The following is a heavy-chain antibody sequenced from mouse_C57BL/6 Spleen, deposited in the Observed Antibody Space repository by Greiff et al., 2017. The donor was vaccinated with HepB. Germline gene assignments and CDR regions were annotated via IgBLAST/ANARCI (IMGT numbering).Heavy chain of an antibody. Sequence: QVQLQQPGAELVKPGASVKMSCKASGYTFPSYWITWVKQRPGQGLEWIGDIYPGSGSTNYNEKFKSKATLTVDTSSSTAYMQLSSLTSEDSAVYYCARDITTAYYFDYWGQGTTLTVSS. V-gene: IGHV1-55*01. J-gene: IGHJ2*01. CDR2: IYPGSGST. CDR3: ARDITTAYYFDY. CDR1: GYTFPSYW. D-gene: IGHD1-2*01.